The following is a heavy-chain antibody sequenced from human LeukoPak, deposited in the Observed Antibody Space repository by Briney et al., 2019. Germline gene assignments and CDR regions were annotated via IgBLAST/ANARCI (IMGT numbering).Heavy chain of an antibody. CDR1: GFTFSSYG. J-gene: IGHJ6*02. CDR3: AKDFAPTYYYYGMDV. CDR2: ISYDGSNK. Sequence: GRSLRLSCAASGFTFSSYGMHWVRQAPGKGLEWVAVISYDGSNKYYADSVKGRFTISRDNSKNTLYLQMNSLRAEDTAVYYCAKDFAPTYYYYGMDVWGQGTTVTVSS. V-gene: IGHV3-30*18. D-gene: IGHD1-26*01.